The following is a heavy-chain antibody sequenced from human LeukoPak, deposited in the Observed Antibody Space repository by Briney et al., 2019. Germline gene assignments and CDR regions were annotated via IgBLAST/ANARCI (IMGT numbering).Heavy chain of an antibody. J-gene: IGHJ4*02. V-gene: IGHV3-74*01. Sequence: GGCLRLSCAASGFTFSNFGLHWVRLAPGKGLEWVSRITSDGSNINYADSVQGRFTISRDNAKNTLYLQMNSLRAEDTAVYYCARGGHSSFDYWGQGALVTVSS. CDR3: ARGGHSSFDY. D-gene: IGHD3-16*01. CDR2: ITSDGSNI. CDR1: GFTFSNFG.